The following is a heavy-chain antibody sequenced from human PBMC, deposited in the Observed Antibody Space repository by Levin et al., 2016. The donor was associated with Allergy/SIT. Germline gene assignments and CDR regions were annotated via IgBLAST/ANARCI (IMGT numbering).Heavy chain of an antibody. Sequence: ESLKISCAASGFTFSNYAMGWVRQPPGKGLEWIGTIYHTGSTYYSPSLKSRVTISVDTSKNQFSLKLSSVTAADTAVYYCASQYVPFVPADHWGQGTLVTVSS. CDR2: IYHTGST. V-gene: IGHV4-38-2*01. J-gene: IGHJ4*02. D-gene: IGHD2-2*01. CDR1: GFTFSNYA. CDR3: ASQYVPFVPADH.